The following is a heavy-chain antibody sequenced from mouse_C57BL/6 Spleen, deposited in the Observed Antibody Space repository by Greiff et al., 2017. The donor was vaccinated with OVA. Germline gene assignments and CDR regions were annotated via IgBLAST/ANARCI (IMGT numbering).Heavy chain of an antibody. D-gene: IGHD1-1*01. Sequence: QVQLQQPGAELVKPGASVKLSCKASGYTFTSYWMHWVKQRPGQGLEWIGVINPCSGSTNYNEKFKSKATLTVDKSSSTAYMQLSSLTSEDSAVYYCARTVVAGFDDWGKGTTLTVSS. CDR3: ARTVVAGFDD. V-gene: IGHV1-64*01. CDR1: GYTFTSYW. CDR2: INPCSGST. J-gene: IGHJ2*01.